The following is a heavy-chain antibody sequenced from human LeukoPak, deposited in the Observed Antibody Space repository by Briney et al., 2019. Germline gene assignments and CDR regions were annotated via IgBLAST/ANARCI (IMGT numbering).Heavy chain of an antibody. J-gene: IGHJ4*02. CDR3: ARDEVVAASPFDY. D-gene: IGHD2-15*01. CDR2: IWYDGSRK. CDR1: GFIFSNYG. V-gene: IGHV3-33*01. Sequence: GRSLRLSCVASGFIFSNYGLHWVRQAPGKGLEWVAVIWYDGSRKYYADSVKGRFTISRDNSKNTLYLQMNSLRAEDTAVYYCARDEVVAASPFDYWGQGTLVTVSS.